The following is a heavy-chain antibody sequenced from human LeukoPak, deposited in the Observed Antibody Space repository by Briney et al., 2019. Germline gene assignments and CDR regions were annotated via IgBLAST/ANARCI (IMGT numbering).Heavy chain of an antibody. J-gene: IGHJ4*02. CDR1: RYTFTGYY. D-gene: IGHD2-15*01. Sequence: ASVKVSCKASRYTFTGYYMHRVRQAPGQGLEWMGWISAYNGNTNYAQKLQGRVTMTTDTSTSTAYMGLRSLRSDDTAVYYCARAGVGYCSGGSCYALDYWGQGTLVTVSS. V-gene: IGHV1-18*04. CDR3: ARAGVGYCSGGSCYALDY. CDR2: ISAYNGNT.